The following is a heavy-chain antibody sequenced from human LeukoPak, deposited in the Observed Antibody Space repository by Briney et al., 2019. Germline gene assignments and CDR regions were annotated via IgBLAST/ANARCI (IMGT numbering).Heavy chain of an antibody. CDR3: ARGRVLDSGMVTWLDY. CDR1: GFTFSTYW. Sequence: GGSLRLSCTASGFTFSTYWMHWVRQAPGKGLVWVSRVNTDGSSTTYADSVKGRFTISRDNAKNTLYLQMNNLRAEDPAVYYCARGRVLDSGMVTWLDYWGEGTLVTVSS. D-gene: IGHD5-18*01. CDR2: VNTDGSST. V-gene: IGHV3-74*01. J-gene: IGHJ4*02.